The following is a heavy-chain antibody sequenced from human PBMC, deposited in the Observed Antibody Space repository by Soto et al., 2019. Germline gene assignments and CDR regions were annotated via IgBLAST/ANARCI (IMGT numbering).Heavy chain of an antibody. J-gene: IGHJ6*02. CDR3: ARIVQLPSAPYYYGMDL. CDR1: GGSIRSDDYY. D-gene: IGHD2-2*01. Sequence: QVQLQESGAGLVKPSQTLSLTCTVSGGSIRSDDYYWNWIRQPPGKGLEWIAYIFYTGAAHYNPSLKSRVTISIDTSKNQFSLNLSSVTAADTAVYYCARIVQLPSAPYYYGMDLWGQGTTVTVSS. CDR2: IFYTGAA. V-gene: IGHV4-30-4*01.